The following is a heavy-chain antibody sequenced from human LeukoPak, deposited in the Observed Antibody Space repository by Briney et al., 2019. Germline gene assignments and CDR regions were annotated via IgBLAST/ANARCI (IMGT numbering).Heavy chain of an antibody. Sequence: PSETLSLTCTVAGGSINSGTYYWSRIRQPAGKGLEWIGRIYTSGSTNYNPSLKSRVTISVDTSKNQFSLKLSSVTAADTAMYYCARGESSSSPLYYYYYYMDVWGKGTTVTVSS. D-gene: IGHD6-6*01. CDR2: IYTSGST. CDR3: ARGESSSSPLYYYYYYMDV. V-gene: IGHV4-61*02. J-gene: IGHJ6*03. CDR1: GGSINSGTYY.